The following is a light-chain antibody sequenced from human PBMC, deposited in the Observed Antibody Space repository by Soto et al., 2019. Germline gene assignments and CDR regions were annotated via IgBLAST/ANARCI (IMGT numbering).Light chain of an antibody. CDR3: QQYYNPPRT. Sequence: DIVMTQSPDSLAVSLGERATINCKSSQSVLYSSNNKNYLAWYQQKAGQPPKLLIYLASTRQSGVPDRFSGSGSETDFTLTISXXXXXXXXXYYCQQYYNPPRTFXGGXXXEXK. J-gene: IGKJ4*01. V-gene: IGKV4-1*01. CDR2: LAS. CDR1: QSVLYSSNNKNY.